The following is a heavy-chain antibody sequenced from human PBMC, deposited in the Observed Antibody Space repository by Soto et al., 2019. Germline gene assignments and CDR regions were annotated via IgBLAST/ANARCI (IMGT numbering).Heavy chain of an antibody. CDR2: IIPFFGTA. CDR1: GGTFSTFG. V-gene: IGHV1-69*13. CDR3: ARSAPMDAGDKYYYDF. J-gene: IGHJ4*02. Sequence: ASVKVSCKASGGTFSTFGFSWVRQAPGQGLEWMGGIIPFFGTAKYSQKFEDRITVTADESTSTVYLDLTSLTSEDTAIYYCARSAPMDAGDKYYYDFWGQGALVTVSS. D-gene: IGHD3-16*01.